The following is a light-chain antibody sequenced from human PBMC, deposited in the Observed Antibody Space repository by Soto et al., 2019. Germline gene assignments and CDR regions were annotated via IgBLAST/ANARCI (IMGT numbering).Light chain of an antibody. CDR2: EVN. V-gene: IGLV2-8*01. Sequence: QSALTQPPSASGSPGKSVTISCTGTSSDVGGYKYVSWYQQHPGKAPKLMIFEVNKRPSGVPDRFSGSKSGNTASLTVSGLQAEDDADYYCSSYAGINNLGVFGTGTKVTVL. CDR1: SSDVGGYKY. CDR3: SSYAGINNLGV. J-gene: IGLJ1*01.